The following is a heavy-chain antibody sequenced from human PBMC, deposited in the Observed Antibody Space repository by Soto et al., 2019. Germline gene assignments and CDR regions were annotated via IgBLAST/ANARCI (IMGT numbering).Heavy chain of an antibody. Sequence: QVQLVQSGAEVKKPGSSVKVSCKASGGTFSSYAISWVRQAPGQGLEWMGGIIPIFGTANYAQKFQGRVTITADESTSTAYMELSSLRSEDTAVYYCASRLPYYYDSSGLYYYYGMDVWGQGTTVTASS. V-gene: IGHV1-69*01. J-gene: IGHJ6*02. CDR3: ASRLPYYYDSSGLYYYYGMDV. CDR1: GGTFSSYA. D-gene: IGHD3-22*01. CDR2: IIPIFGTA.